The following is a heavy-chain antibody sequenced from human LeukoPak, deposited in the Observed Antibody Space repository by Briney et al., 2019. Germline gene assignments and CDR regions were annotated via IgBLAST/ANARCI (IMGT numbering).Heavy chain of an antibody. J-gene: IGHJ4*02. Sequence: SETLSLTCTVSGGSISSSSYYWGWIRQPPGKGLEWIGSIYYSGSTYYNPSLKSRVTISVDTSKNQFSLKLSSVTAADTAVYYCARRVGDYGLLDYWGQGTLVTVSS. V-gene: IGHV4-39*01. D-gene: IGHD4-17*01. CDR3: ARRVGDYGLLDY. CDR2: IYYSGST. CDR1: GGSISSSSYY.